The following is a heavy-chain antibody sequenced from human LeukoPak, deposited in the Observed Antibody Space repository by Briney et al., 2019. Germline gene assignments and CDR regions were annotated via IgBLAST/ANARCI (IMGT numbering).Heavy chain of an antibody. V-gene: IGHV1-69*05. CDR1: GGTFSSYA. Sequence: ASVKVSCKASGGTFSSYAISWVRQAPGQGLEWMGGIIPIFGKANYAQKFQGRVTITTDESTSTAYMELSSLRSEDTAVYYCARVGGQWTSWFDPWGQGTLVTVSS. J-gene: IGHJ5*02. CDR2: IIPIFGKA. D-gene: IGHD6-19*01. CDR3: ARVGGQWTSWFDP.